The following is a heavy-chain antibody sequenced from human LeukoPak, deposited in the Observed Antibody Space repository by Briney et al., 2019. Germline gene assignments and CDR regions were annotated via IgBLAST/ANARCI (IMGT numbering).Heavy chain of an antibody. J-gene: IGHJ4*02. CDR3: ARLTRRSGNYFDY. CDR1: GGSISSYY. Sequence: AETLSLTCTVSGGSISSYYWSWIRQPPGKGLEWIGYIYYGGNTDYNPSLQSRVTISVDTSKSQFSLKLSSVTAADTAVYYCARLTRRSGNYFDYWGQGTLVTVSS. D-gene: IGHD1-1*01. CDR2: IYYGGNT. V-gene: IGHV4-59*01.